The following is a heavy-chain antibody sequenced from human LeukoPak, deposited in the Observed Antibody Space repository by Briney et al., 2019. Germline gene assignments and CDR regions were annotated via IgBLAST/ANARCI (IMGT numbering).Heavy chain of an antibody. V-gene: IGHV3-53*01. CDR3: ARGVEPLAANTLAY. Sequence: PGGSLRLSCAASGLTVITNDMTWVRQAPGKGLKWVSVLYSDGNTKYADSVQGRFTISRDNSKNTLYLEMNSLSPDDTAVYYCARGVEPLAANTLAYWGQGTLVTVSS. CDR2: LYSDGNT. D-gene: IGHD1-14*01. CDR1: GLTVITND. J-gene: IGHJ4*02.